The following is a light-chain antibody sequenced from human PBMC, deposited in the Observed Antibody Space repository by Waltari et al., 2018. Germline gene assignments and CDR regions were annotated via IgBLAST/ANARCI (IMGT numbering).Light chain of an antibody. V-gene: IGKV3D-15*01. CDR2: HAS. Sequence: ETVVTQSPGTLSVSPGERATLSCRTSPSMGSSLPWYQQKPGQSPRLLIYHASTRATGIPARFSGSVSETEFTLTISSLQSEDSAVYYCQQYNNRPPGTFGQGTRVEV. CDR1: PSMGSS. J-gene: IGKJ1*01. CDR3: QQYNNRPPGT.